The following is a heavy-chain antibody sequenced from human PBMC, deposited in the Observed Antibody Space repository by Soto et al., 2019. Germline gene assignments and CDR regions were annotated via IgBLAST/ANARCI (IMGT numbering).Heavy chain of an antibody. CDR3: AREMVGYRSTWYAAVTYYGMDV. CDR1: GFTFSSYS. D-gene: IGHD6-13*01. CDR2: ISSSSSYI. J-gene: IGHJ6*02. V-gene: IGHV3-21*01. Sequence: GGSLRLSCAASGFTFSSYSMNWVRQAPGKGLEWVSSISSSSSYIYYADSVKGRFTISRDNAKHSLYLQMNSLRAQDTAVYYCAREMVGYRSTWYAAVTYYGMDVCRQGTTVTVSS.